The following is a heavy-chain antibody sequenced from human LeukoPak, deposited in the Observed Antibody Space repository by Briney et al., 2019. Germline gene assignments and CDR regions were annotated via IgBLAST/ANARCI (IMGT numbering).Heavy chain of an antibody. CDR1: GFTFSSYS. D-gene: IGHD2-2*01. CDR3: AKRGCDTTTCSYYFDY. Sequence: GGSLRLSCAASGFTFSSYSMSWVRQVPGKGLEWVSVIGSGGSGGTSYADSGRGRFTMSRDNSKNTLFLQMNSLRAEDTAVYYCAKRGCDTTTCSYYFDYWGRGTLVTVSS. V-gene: IGHV3-23*01. CDR2: IGSGGSGGT. J-gene: IGHJ4*02.